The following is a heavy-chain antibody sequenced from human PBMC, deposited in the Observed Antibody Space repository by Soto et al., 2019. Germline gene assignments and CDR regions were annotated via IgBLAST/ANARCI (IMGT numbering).Heavy chain of an antibody. CDR3: ARSPNYYYYGFDV. J-gene: IGHJ6*02. V-gene: IGHV4-61*08. Sequence: SETLSLTCTVSGGSVSSGDYFWSWLRQSPGKRLEWIAYIYYSGSTNYNPSLKSRATISVDTSKSQVSLTLTSMTAADAALYYCARSPNYYYYGFDVWGEGTAVTVS. CDR1: GGSVSSGDYF. D-gene: IGHD3-10*01. CDR2: IYYSGST.